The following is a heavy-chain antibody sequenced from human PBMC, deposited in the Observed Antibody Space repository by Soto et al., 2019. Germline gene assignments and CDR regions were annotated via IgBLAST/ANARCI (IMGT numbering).Heavy chain of an antibody. Sequence: SGPTLVKPTETLTLTCTVSGFSLSNARMGVSWIRQPPGKALEWLAHIFSNDEKSYSTSLKSRLTISKDTSKSQVVLTMTNMDPVDTATYYCARMPFYCSGGSCYSAVFDIWGQGTMDT. D-gene: IGHD2-15*01. CDR2: IFSNDEK. V-gene: IGHV2-26*01. J-gene: IGHJ3*02. CDR3: ARMPFYCSGGSCYSAVFDI. CDR1: GFSLSNARMG.